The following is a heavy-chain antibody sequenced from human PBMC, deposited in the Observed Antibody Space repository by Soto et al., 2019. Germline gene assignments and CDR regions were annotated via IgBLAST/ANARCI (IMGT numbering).Heavy chain of an antibody. V-gene: IGHV4-39*01. CDR3: ARHLDGNWLDP. CDR1: GGSISSSRYY. Sequence: SETLSLTCSVSGGSISSSRYYWGWIRQPPGKGLEWIGTIYYRGSMYYNPSLKSRVTVSVDTSNNQFSLKLSSVTAADTAVYYCARHLDGNWLDPWGQGTLVTVSS. CDR2: IYYRGSM. J-gene: IGHJ5*02.